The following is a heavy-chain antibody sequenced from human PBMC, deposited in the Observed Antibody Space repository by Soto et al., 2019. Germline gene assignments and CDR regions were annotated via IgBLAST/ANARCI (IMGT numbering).Heavy chain of an antibody. Sequence: EVQLVESEGGLVKPGGSLRLSCAVSGIPFTDAWMNWVRQAPGKGLEWVGRINSKGSGGTTDYAAPVKGRFTISRDDSKNTLYLQMDSLQIGDTAVYFCIWQADYIGSWHWGQGSLVTVSS. CDR2: INSKGSGGTT. CDR3: IWQADYIGSWH. D-gene: IGHD5-12*01. CDR1: GIPFTDAW. V-gene: IGHV3-15*07. J-gene: IGHJ4*02.